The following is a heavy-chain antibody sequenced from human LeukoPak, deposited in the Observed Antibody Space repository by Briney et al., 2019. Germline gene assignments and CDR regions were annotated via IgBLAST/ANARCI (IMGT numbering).Heavy chain of an antibody. CDR2: ISSNGGST. V-gene: IGHV3-64*01. J-gene: IGHJ4*02. CDR3: ARDSGSYYGADY. CDR1: GFTFSSYA. D-gene: IGHD1-26*01. Sequence: PGGSLRLSCAASGFTFSSYAMHWVRQAPGKGLEYVSAISSNGGSTYYANSVKGRFTISRDNSKNTLYLQMGSLRAEDMAVYYCARDSGSYYGADYWGQGTLVTVFS.